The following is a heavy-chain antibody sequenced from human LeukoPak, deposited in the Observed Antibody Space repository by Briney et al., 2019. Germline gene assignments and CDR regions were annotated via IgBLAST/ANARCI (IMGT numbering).Heavy chain of an antibody. J-gene: IGHJ4*02. CDR2: IFPILGIA. D-gene: IGHD3-10*01. V-gene: IGHV1-69*04. Sequence: SVKVSCKASGGTFSSYAISWVRQAPGQGLEWMGRIFPILGIANYAQKFQGRVTITADKSTSTAYMELSSLRSEDTAVYYCAREVTMVRGVGYYFDYWGQGTLVTVSS. CDR3: AREVTMVRGVGYYFDY. CDR1: GGTFSSYA.